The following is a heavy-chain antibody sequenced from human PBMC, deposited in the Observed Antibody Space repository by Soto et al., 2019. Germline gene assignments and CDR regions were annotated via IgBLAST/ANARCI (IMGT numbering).Heavy chain of an antibody. Sequence: QVQLQESGPGLVKPSGTLSLTCAVSGGPISSSNWWSWVRQPPGKGLEWIGEIYHSGSTNYNPSLKRRVTISVDTSKNQFSLTLSSVPAADTAVYYCARVSGSYYHGMDVWGQGTTVTVSS. V-gene: IGHV4-4*02. CDR2: IYHSGST. J-gene: IGHJ6*02. D-gene: IGHD1-26*01. CDR1: GGPISSSNW. CDR3: ARVSGSYYHGMDV.